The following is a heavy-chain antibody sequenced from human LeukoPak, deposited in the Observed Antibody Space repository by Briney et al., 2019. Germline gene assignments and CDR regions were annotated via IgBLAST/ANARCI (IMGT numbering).Heavy chain of an antibody. CDR3: ARVRRTFYYYMDV. J-gene: IGHJ6*03. Sequence: SETLSLTCTVSGYSTSSGYYWGWIRQPPGKGLEWIGNIFHSGSTYYNPSLKSRVTISLDTSKNQFSLKLSSVTAADTAVYYCARVRRTFYYYMDVWGKGTTVTVSS. V-gene: IGHV4-38-2*02. D-gene: IGHD1-14*01. CDR1: GYSTSSGYY. CDR2: IFHSGST.